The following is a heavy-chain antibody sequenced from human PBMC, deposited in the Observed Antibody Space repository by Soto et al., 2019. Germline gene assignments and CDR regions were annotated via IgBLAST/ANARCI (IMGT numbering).Heavy chain of an antibody. D-gene: IGHD4-4*01. J-gene: IGHJ6*03. CDR3: AKSPKGYTNYVCSNYDYMDV. V-gene: IGHV3-30*18. CDR1: GFTFSRYG. CDR2: LSYDGSKK. Sequence: QVQLVESGGGVVQPGRSLRLSCAASGFTFSRYGMHWVRQAPGKGLEWVAVLSYDGSKKYHADSVQGRFTIARDNSKNTLYLQMDRMRAEDTAVYDCAKSPKGYTNYVCSNYDYMDVWGKGTTVTVSS.